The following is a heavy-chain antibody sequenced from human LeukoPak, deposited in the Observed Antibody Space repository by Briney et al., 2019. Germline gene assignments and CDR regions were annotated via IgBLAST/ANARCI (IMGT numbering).Heavy chain of an antibody. CDR3: ARHKDSWFLFDY. J-gene: IGHJ4*02. D-gene: IGHD6-13*01. V-gene: IGHV4-59*08. Sequence: SETLSLTCTVSGGSISSYYWSWIRQPPGKGLEWIGYIYYSGSTNYNPSLKSRVTISVDTSKNQFSLKLSSVTAADTAVYYCARHKDSWFLFDYWGQGTLVTVSS. CDR1: GGSISSYY. CDR2: IYYSGST.